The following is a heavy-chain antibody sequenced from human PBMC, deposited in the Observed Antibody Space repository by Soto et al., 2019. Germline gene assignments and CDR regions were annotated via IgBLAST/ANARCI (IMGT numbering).Heavy chain of an antibody. D-gene: IGHD1-26*01. CDR2: INSDGSST. V-gene: IGHV3-74*01. CDR1: GFTFSSYW. J-gene: IGHJ4*02. CDR3: ARVGYSGSYYDY. Sequence: GGSLRLSCAASGFTFSSYWMHWVRQAPGKGLVWVSRINSDGSSTSYADSVKGRFTISRDNAKITLYLQMNSLRAEDTAVYYCARVGYSGSYYDYWGQGTLVTVSS.